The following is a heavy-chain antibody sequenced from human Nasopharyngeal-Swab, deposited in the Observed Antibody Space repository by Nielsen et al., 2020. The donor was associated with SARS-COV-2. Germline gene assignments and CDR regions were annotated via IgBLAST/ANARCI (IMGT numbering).Heavy chain of an antibody. J-gene: IGHJ6*02. CDR1: GGSISSYY. Sequence: SETLSLTCTVSGGSISSYYWSWIRQPPGKGLEWIGYIYYSGSTNYNPSLKSRVTISVDTSKNQFSLKPSSVTAADTAVYYCARDRRAQSGRGFGEPWNYYGMDVWGQGTTVTVSS. V-gene: IGHV4-59*12. CDR2: IYYSGST. D-gene: IGHD3-10*01. CDR3: ARDRRAQSGRGFGEPWNYYGMDV.